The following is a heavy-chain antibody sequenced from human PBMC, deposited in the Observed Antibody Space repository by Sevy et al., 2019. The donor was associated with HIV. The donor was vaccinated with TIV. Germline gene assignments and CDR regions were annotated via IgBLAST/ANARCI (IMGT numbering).Heavy chain of an antibody. J-gene: IGHJ4*02. D-gene: IGHD3-10*01. CDR1: GFTVSSNY. V-gene: IGHV3-53*01. CDR2: IYSGGST. Sequence: GGSLRLSCAASGFTVSSNYMSWVRQAPGKGLKWVSVIYSGGSTYYADSVKGRFTISRDNSKNTLYLQMNSLRAEDTAVYYCARGLLAMVRGSYYFDYWGQRTLVTVSS. CDR3: ARGLLAMVRGSYYFDY.